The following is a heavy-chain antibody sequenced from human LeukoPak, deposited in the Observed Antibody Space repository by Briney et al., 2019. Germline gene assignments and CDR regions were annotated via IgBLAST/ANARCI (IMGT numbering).Heavy chain of an antibody. CDR2: ISYDGSNK. CDR3: AKGSGFLDY. D-gene: IGHD3-22*01. CDR1: GFTFSSYG. J-gene: IGHJ4*02. V-gene: IGHV3-30*18. Sequence: PGRSLRLSCAASGFTFSSYGMHWVRQAPGKGLEWVAVISYDGSNKYYADSVKGRFTISRDNSKNTLYLQMNSLRAEDTAVYYCAKGSGFLDYWGQGTLVTVSS.